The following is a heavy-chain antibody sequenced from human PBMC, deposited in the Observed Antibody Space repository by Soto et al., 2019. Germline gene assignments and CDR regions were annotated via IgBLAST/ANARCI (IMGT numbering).Heavy chain of an antibody. J-gene: IGHJ3*02. CDR1: GGSISSYY. CDR3: AREALVTAIAVNGAFDI. D-gene: IGHD2-21*02. CDR2: IYYSGST. Sequence: SETLSLTCTVSGGSISSYYWSWIRQPPGKGLEWIGYIYYSGSTNYNPSLKSRVTISVDTSKNQFSLKLSSVTAADTAVYYCAREALVTAIAVNGAFDIWGQGTMVTVSS. V-gene: IGHV4-59*01.